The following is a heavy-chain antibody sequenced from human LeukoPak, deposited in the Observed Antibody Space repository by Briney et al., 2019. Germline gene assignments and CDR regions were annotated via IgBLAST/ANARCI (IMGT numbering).Heavy chain of an antibody. V-gene: IGHV3-30*04. Sequence: PGGSLRLSCVVSGFNFENFAMHWVRQPLGKGLEWVAVISHDGRTKYYADSMKGRITISRVNSKNTLFLQMNNLRSEDTAVYFCARPSPPGDGYNPPDHWGQGTLVTVSS. CDR2: ISHDGRTK. CDR1: GFNFENFA. J-gene: IGHJ4*02. CDR3: ARPSPPGDGYNPPDH. D-gene: IGHD5-24*01.